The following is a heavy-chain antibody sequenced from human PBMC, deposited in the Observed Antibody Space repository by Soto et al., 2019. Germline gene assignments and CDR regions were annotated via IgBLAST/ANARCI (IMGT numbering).Heavy chain of an antibody. V-gene: IGHV1-69*06. J-gene: IGHJ6*02. D-gene: IGHD6-13*01. Sequence: QVQLVQSGAEVKKPGSSVKVSCKASGGTFSSYAISWVRQAPGQGLEWMGGIIPIFGTANYAQKFQGRVRITADKSTSTAYMELSSLRSEDTAVYYCARVGPSSWIDYYYYGMDVWGQGTTVTVSS. CDR1: GGTFSSYA. CDR2: IIPIFGTA. CDR3: ARVGPSSWIDYYYYGMDV.